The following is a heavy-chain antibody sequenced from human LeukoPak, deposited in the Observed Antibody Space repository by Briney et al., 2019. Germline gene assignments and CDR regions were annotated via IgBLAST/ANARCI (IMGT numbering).Heavy chain of an antibody. CDR3: ARVSDDSGWNFDY. J-gene: IGHJ4*02. V-gene: IGHV1-3*01. CDR2: ISAGTSNR. D-gene: IGHD6-19*01. CDR1: GYTFTSYA. Sequence: ASVKVSCKASGYTFTSYAIHWVRQAPGQRLEWIGWISAGTSNRKYSQKFQDRVTITRETSATTAYMELSSLTSEDTAVYYCARVSDDSGWNFDYWGQGTLVTVSS.